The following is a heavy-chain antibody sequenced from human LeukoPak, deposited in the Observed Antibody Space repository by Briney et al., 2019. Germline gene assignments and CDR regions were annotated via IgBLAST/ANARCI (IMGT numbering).Heavy chain of an antibody. Sequence: PSETLSLTCTVSGGSINNSAYYWSWIRQPPGKGLEWIAYISHRGNTYYNPSLKSRVTISVDGSKNQFSLNLGSVTAADTAVYYCARGDSSGWYCLDYWGQGTLVTVSS. CDR3: ARGDSSGWYCLDY. D-gene: IGHD6-19*01. CDR2: ISHRGNT. V-gene: IGHV4-30-2*01. J-gene: IGHJ4*02. CDR1: GGSINNSAYY.